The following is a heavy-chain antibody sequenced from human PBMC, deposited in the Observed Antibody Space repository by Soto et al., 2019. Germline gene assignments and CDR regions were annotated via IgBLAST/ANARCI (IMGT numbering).Heavy chain of an antibody. D-gene: IGHD2-15*01. Sequence: SETLSLTCTVSGGSISSYYWSWIRQPPGKGLEWIGYIYYSGSTNYNPSLRSRVTISVDTSKNQFSLKLSSVTAADTAVYYCARDMVVAATSNNWFDPWGQGTLVTVSS. CDR3: ARDMVVAATSNNWFDP. V-gene: IGHV4-59*01. CDR2: IYYSGST. J-gene: IGHJ5*02. CDR1: GGSISSYY.